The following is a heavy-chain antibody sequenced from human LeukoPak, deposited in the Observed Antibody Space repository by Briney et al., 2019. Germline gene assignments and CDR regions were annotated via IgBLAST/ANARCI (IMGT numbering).Heavy chain of an antibody. CDR2: INHSGST. CDR1: GGPFSDYY. D-gene: IGHD6-19*01. V-gene: IGHV4-34*01. CDR3: ARALRGRSSGWYY. J-gene: IGHJ4*02. Sequence: PSETLSLTCAVYGGPFSDYYWSWIRQPPGKGLEWIGKINHSGSTNYSPSLKSRVTISIDTSKNQFSLKLSSVTAADTAVYYCARALRGRSSGWYYWGQGTLVTVSS.